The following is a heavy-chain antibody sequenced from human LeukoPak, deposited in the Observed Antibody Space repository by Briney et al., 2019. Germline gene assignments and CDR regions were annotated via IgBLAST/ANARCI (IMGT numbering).Heavy chain of an antibody. J-gene: IGHJ4*02. Sequence: GRSLRLSCAASGFTFSDYTMHWIRQAPGKGLEWVVVISYDGSNKYYADSVKGRFTISRDNAKNSLYLQMNSLRAEDTAVYYCARGGTLRYFDYSLLDYWGQGTLVTVSS. CDR3: ARGGTLRYFDYSLLDY. CDR2: ISYDGSNK. CDR1: GFTFSDYT. V-gene: IGHV3-30*04. D-gene: IGHD3-9*01.